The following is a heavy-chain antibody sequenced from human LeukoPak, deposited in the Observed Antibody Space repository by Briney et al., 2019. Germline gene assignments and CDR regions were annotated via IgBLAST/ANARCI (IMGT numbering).Heavy chain of an antibody. Sequence: SETLSLTCTVSGGSISSLYWSWIRQPPGKGLEWIGYIYYRGSTSYNPSLESRVTISVDTSKTQFSLKLSSVTAADTAVYYCARVAPTVTNLPPNYFDYWGQRTLVTVSS. CDR1: GGSISSLY. CDR3: ARVAPTVTNLPPNYFDY. D-gene: IGHD4-17*01. J-gene: IGHJ4*02. V-gene: IGHV4-59*11. CDR2: IYYRGST.